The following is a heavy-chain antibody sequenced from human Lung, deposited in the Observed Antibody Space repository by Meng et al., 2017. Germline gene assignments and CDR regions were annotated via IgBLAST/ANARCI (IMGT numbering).Heavy chain of an antibody. Sequence: QVPLQASGPRLVKASGTLSLTCGVSGGSIRSSNWWSWVRQPPGKGLEWIGEIYHSGGTKYNPSLKSRVTISVDKSKNQFSLKLSSVTAADTAVYYCARGLGEAVVPRTMFDYWGQGTLVTVSS. J-gene: IGHJ4*02. V-gene: IGHV4-4*02. CDR3: ARGLGEAVVPRTMFDY. CDR2: IYHSGGT. CDR1: GGSIRSSNW. D-gene: IGHD2-2*01.